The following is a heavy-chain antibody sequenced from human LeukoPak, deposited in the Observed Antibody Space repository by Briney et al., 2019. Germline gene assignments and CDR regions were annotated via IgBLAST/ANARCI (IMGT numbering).Heavy chain of an antibody. V-gene: IGHV3-30*18. CDR1: GFTFRDYG. Sequence: GGSLRLSCAASGFTFRDYGIHWVRQAPGKGLEWVALISSEGHKIHYGDSVKGRFTISRDNSKNMMYLQMNSLSLEDTALYYCAKELYYYDTSRYFDIWGRGTLVTVSS. CDR2: ISSEGHKI. D-gene: IGHD3-22*01. J-gene: IGHJ2*01. CDR3: AKELYYYDTSRYFDI.